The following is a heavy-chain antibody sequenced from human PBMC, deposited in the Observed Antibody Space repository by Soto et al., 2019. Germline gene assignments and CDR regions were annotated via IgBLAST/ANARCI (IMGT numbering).Heavy chain of an antibody. D-gene: IGHD3-10*01. V-gene: IGHV4-59*01. J-gene: IGHJ5*02. CDR1: GASITTYY. CDR2: ISYSGST. Sequence: PSETLSLTCSVSGASITTYYLSWMRQPPGKGLEWIGSISYSGSTKYNPSLESRVMISLDTSKNQFSLRLTSVTAADTALYYCARDWDSSGLFDPWGQGALVTVSS. CDR3: ARDWDSSGLFDP.